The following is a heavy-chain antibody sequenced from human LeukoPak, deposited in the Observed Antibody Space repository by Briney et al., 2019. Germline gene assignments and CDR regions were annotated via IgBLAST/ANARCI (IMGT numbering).Heavy chain of an antibody. V-gene: IGHV3-23*01. CDR2: ISSSGGST. CDR3: AKFDTPPNYYDSSPDQYYFDY. D-gene: IGHD3-22*01. J-gene: IGHJ4*02. CDR1: GFTFSSYA. Sequence: GGSLRLSCAASGFTFSSYAMSWVRQAPGKGLEWVSAISSSGGSTYYADSVKGRFTISRDNSKNTLYLQMNSLRAGDTAVYYCAKFDTPPNYYDSSPDQYYFDYWGQGTLVTVSS.